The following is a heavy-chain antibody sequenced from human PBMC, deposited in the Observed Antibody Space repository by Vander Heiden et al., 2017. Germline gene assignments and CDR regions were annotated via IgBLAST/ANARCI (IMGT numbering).Heavy chain of an antibody. CDR2: IYYSGST. D-gene: IGHD3-10*01. V-gene: IGHV4-59*01. J-gene: IGHJ4*02. Sequence: QVQLQESGPGLVKPSETLSLTCTVSGGSISSYYWSWIRQPPGKGLEWIGYIYYSGSTNYNPSLKSLVTISVDTSKNQFSLKLSSVTAADTAVYYCASSHYGSGSTFDYWGQGTLVTVSS. CDR1: GGSISSYY. CDR3: ASSHYGSGSTFDY.